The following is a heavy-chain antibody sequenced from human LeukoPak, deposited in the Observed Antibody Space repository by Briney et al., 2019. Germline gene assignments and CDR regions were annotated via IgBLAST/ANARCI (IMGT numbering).Heavy chain of an antibody. CDR3: ARVAYNSSSRGFDY. Sequence: SETLSLTRTVSGGSISSYYWSWIRQPPGKGLEWIGYIYYSGSTNYNPSLKSRVTISVDTSKNQFSLKLSSVTAADTAVYYCARVAYNSSSRGFDYWGQGTLFTVSS. CDR2: IYYSGST. V-gene: IGHV4-59*01. J-gene: IGHJ4*02. CDR1: GGSISSYY. D-gene: IGHD6-6*01.